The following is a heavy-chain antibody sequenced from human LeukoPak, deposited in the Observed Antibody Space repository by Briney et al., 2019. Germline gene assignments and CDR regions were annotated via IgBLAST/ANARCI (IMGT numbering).Heavy chain of an antibody. V-gene: IGHV4-4*07. J-gene: IGHJ6*03. CDR2: IYTSGST. Sequence: SETLSLTCTVPGGSLSSYYWSWIRQPAGKGLEWIGRIYTSGSTNYNPSLKSRVTMPVDTSKNQFSLKLSSVTAADTAVYYCARDTVGATNYYYYYYMDLWGKGTTVTVAS. CDR1: GGSLSSYY. CDR3: ARDTVGATNYYYYYYMDL. D-gene: IGHD1-26*01.